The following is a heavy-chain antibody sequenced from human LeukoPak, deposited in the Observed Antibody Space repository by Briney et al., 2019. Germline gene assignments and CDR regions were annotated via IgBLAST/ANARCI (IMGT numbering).Heavy chain of an antibody. V-gene: IGHV3-7*04. J-gene: IGHJ4*02. D-gene: IGHD3-10*01. CDR2: IKQDGSEA. CDR1: EFTFNRYW. CDR3: TRDALFGSGRTHLDF. Sequence: GGSLRLSCAASEFTFNRYWMSWVRQAPGKGLQWVANIKQDGSEAHYVDSVKGRYTISRDNAKNSLSLQMNSLNVDDTGVYFCTRDALFGSGRTHLDFWSQGTLVSVSS.